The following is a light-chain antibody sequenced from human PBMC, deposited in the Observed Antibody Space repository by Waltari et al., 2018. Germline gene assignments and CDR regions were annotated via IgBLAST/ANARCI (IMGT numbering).Light chain of an antibody. CDR2: DAS. CDR1: QSVRSR. V-gene: IGKV3-15*01. Sequence: EMVMTQSPATLSVSLGERATLSCRASQSVRSRLAWYQQKPGQAPRLLVYDASTRATGVPARFSGSGSGTDFIITISGMQSEDFAVYYCQQYHNWPPGFGPGTKVDIK. J-gene: IGKJ3*01. CDR3: QQYHNWPPG.